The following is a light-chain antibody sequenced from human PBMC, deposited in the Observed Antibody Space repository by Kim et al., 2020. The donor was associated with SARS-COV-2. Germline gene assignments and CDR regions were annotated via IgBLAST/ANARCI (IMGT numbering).Light chain of an antibody. CDR3: QQYNTWPLT. CDR1: QSVRTK. V-gene: IGKV3-15*01. Sequence: VSPGERATPSCRAGQSVRTKLAWYQQRPGQAPRLLFYGATTRATGVPARFSGTGSGTEFTLTISSLQSGEFTVYFCQQYNTWPLTFGGGTKVDIK. CDR2: GAT. J-gene: IGKJ4*01.